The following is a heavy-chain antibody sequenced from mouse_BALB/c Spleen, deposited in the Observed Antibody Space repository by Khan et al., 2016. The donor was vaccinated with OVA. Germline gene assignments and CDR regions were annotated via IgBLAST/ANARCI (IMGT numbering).Heavy chain of an antibody. V-gene: IGHV1S135*01. CDR3: ARGTFDY. Sequence: EVQLQESGPELMKPGASVNTSCKASGYSFTTYYIHWVKQSHGKSLEWIGYIDPFNGGTDYNQKFKGKATLTVDKSSNTAYMHLSSLTSEDSAVYYCARGTFDYWGQGTLVTVSA. CDR2: IDPFNGGT. CDR1: GYSFTTYY. J-gene: IGHJ3*01. D-gene: IGHD3-3*01.